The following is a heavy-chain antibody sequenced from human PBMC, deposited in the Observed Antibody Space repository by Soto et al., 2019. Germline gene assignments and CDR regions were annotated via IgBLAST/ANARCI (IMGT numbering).Heavy chain of an antibody. CDR2: ISSNSAYI. V-gene: IGHV3-21*01. J-gene: IGHJ5*02. Sequence: PGGSVRLSCAASGFTFRSFTMNWVRQAPGKGLEWVSTISSNSAYIYYTDALRGRFTISRDNAKNSLHLQMNSLRAEDTAVYYCTRDASRDSSARGWFDPWGPGTLVTVSS. CDR1: GFTFRSFT. D-gene: IGHD6-13*01. CDR3: TRDASRDSSARGWFDP.